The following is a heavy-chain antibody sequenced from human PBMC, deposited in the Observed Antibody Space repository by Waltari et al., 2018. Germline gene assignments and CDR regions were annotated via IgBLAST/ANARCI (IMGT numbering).Heavy chain of an antibody. J-gene: IGHJ4*02. V-gene: IGHV4-39*02. CDR1: GASISSRDFC. D-gene: IGHD3-10*01. CDR2: IYHSGAT. Sequence: QLQLQESGPGLVKPSETLSLRCTVSGASISSRDFCWGWIRQSPGKGREWVGSIYHSGATYNNPSPNRRVTISVDMCKNQFSLMLTTVTAAYTAVYYCARDSLRGVASYFDYWGQGTLVTVSS. CDR3: ARDSLRGVASYFDY.